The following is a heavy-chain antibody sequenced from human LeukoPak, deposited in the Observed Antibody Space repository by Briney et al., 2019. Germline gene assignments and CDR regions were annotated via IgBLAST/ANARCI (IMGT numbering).Heavy chain of an antibody. V-gene: IGHV3-30-3*01. CDR1: GFTFSSYA. CDR3: ARDFSVGALIFSFGY. Sequence: GGSLRLSCAATGFTFSSYAMHWVRQAPGKGLEWVAVISYDGSNKYYADSVKGRFTISRDNSKNTLYLQMNSLRAEDTAVYYCARDFSVGALIFSFGYWGQGTLVTVSS. CDR2: ISYDGSNK. J-gene: IGHJ4*02. D-gene: IGHD1-26*01.